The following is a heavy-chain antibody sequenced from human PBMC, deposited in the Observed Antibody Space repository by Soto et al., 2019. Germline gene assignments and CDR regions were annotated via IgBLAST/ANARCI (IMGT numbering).Heavy chain of an antibody. CDR2: IIPMFGTA. D-gene: IGHD2-21*02. Sequence: QVHLVQSGAEVKQPGSSVRVSCKASGGSFSSYVISWVRQAPGQGLEWMGGIIPMFGTANYEQRFQGRLTSTADERTNTAYMELSTLRSEHSAVYYCATSSRKHCRGDTCFENWFDPWGQGTRVTVSS. CDR1: GGSFSSYV. J-gene: IGHJ5*02. CDR3: ATSSRKHCRGDTCFENWFDP. V-gene: IGHV1-69*01.